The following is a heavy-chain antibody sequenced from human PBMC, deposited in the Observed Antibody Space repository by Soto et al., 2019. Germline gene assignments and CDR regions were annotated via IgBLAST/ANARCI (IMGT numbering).Heavy chain of an antibody. Sequence: GGSLRLSCAASGFTFGSYGMHWVRQAPGKGLEWVAVISYDGSNKYYADSVKGRFTISRDNSKNTLYLQMNSLRAEDTAVYYCAKEGYCSGGSCYSGRGMGVWGQGTTVTDSS. CDR1: GFTFGSYG. V-gene: IGHV3-30*18. CDR2: ISYDGSNK. CDR3: AKEGYCSGGSCYSGRGMGV. J-gene: IGHJ6*02. D-gene: IGHD2-15*01.